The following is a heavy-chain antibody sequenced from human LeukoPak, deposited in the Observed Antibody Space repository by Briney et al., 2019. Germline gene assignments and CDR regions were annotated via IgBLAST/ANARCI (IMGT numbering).Heavy chain of an antibody. V-gene: IGHV3-7*05. Sequence: PGGSLRLSCAASGFTVSTYLMSWVRQAPGKGLEWVANIKHDGSQKYYVDSVKGRFTISRDNAKNSLYLQLNSLRAEDTAVYYCARDGFVWASGIDYGWFDYWGRGTLVTVSS. J-gene: IGHJ4*02. CDR3: ARDGFVWASGIDYGWFDY. CDR2: IKHDGSQK. D-gene: IGHD4-17*01. CDR1: GFTVSTYL.